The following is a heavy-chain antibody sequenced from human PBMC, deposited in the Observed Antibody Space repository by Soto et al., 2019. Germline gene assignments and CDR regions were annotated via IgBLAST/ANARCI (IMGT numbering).Heavy chain of an antibody. CDR1: GGSISSYY. CDR2: IYYSGST. V-gene: IGHV4-59*01. J-gene: IGHJ5*02. Sequence: PSETLSLTCTVSGGSISSYYWSWIRQPPGKGLEWIGYIYYSGSTNYNPSLKSRVTISVDTSKNQFSLKLSSVTAADTAVYYCARDSKGYSSSWYGFGGVVTNWFDPWGQGTLVTVSS. D-gene: IGHD6-13*01. CDR3: ARDSKGYSSSWYGFGGVVTNWFDP.